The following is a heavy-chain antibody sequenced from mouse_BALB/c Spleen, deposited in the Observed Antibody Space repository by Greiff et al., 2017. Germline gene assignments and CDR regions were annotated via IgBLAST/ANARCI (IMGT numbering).Heavy chain of an antibody. CDR2: INPNNGGT. CDR1: GYTFTDYN. Sequence: EVQLQQSGPELVKPGASVKIPCKASGYTFTDYNMDWVKQSHGKSLEWIGDINPNNGGTIYNQKFKGKATLTVDKSSSTAYMELRSLTSEDTAVYYCARLGYDGYSDWYFDVWGAGTTVTVSS. J-gene: IGHJ1*01. CDR3: ARLGYDGYSDWYFDV. V-gene: IGHV1-18*01. D-gene: IGHD2-3*01.